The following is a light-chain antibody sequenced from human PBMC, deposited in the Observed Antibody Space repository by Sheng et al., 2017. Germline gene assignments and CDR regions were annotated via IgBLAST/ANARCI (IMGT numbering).Light chain of an antibody. Sequence: DIVMTQSPDSLAVSLGERATINCKSSQSILYSSNNKNYLAWYQQKPGQPPKLLISWASTRESGVSDRFSGSGSGTDFTLTISRLQTADVATYYCQQYHTTPLTSVGGTEVEI. CDR2: WAS. V-gene: IGKV4-1*01. CDR1: QSILYSSNNKNY. CDR3: QQYHTTPLT. J-gene: IGKJ4*01.